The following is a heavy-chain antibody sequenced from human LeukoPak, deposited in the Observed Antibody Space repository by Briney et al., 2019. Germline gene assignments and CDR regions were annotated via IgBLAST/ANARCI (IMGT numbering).Heavy chain of an antibody. J-gene: IGHJ4*02. Sequence: SETLSLTCAVSGGSISSGSYYWSWIRQPAGKGLEWIGRIYTSGSTNYNPSLKSRVTISVGTSKNQFSLKLSSVTAADTAVYYCARDAGITIFGVVIGKEYYFDYWGQGTLVTVSS. CDR1: GGSISSGSYY. V-gene: IGHV4-61*02. CDR2: IYTSGST. D-gene: IGHD3-3*01. CDR3: ARDAGITIFGVVIGKEYYFDY.